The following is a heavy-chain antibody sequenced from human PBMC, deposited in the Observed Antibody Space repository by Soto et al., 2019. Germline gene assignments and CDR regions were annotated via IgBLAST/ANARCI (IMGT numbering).Heavy chain of an antibody. CDR1: GGTFSSYA. Sequence: GASVKVSCKASGGTFSSYAFSWVRQAPGQGLEWMGGIIRIFHTPTYAQKFQGRVTITADESTSTAYMELISLRSDDTAVYYCVHRRDGYNSAFFDYWGQGALVTVPQ. CDR3: VHRRDGYNSAFFDY. J-gene: IGHJ4*02. V-gene: IGHV1-69*13. CDR2: IIRIFHTP. D-gene: IGHD5-12*01.